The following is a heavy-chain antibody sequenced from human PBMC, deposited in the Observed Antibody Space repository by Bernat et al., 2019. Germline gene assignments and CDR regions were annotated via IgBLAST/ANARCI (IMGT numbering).Heavy chain of an antibody. D-gene: IGHD6-19*01. CDR3: ARAGGVAVPHGAFEI. CDR1: GYTFTGYY. V-gene: IGHV1-2*02. CDR2: INPNSGGT. Sequence: QVQLVQSGAEVKKPGASVKVSCKASGYTFTGYYMHWVRQAPGQGLEWMGWINPNSGGTNYAQKFQGGVTMTRDTSISTAYMGLSRLRSDDTAVYYCARAGGVAVPHGAFEIWGQGTMVTVSS. J-gene: IGHJ3*02.